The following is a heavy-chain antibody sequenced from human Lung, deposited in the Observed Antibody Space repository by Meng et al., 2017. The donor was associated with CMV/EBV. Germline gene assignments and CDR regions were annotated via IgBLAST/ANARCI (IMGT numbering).Heavy chain of an antibody. J-gene: IGHJ4*02. V-gene: IGHV3-23*01. CDR3: AVLGDDSNDY. Sequence: LYWAASGVTFSSYAVSWVRRAPGKGLEWVSDISVSGADTSYADSVKGRFTISRDHSKNAVYLQMNSLRAEDTAVYYCAVLGDDSNDYWGQGTLVTVSS. D-gene: IGHD3-16*01. CDR2: ISVSGADT. CDR1: GVTFSSYA.